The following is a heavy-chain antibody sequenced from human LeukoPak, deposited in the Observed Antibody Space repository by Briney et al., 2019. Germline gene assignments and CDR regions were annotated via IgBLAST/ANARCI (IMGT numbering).Heavy chain of an antibody. CDR1: GFTFGKYW. Sequence: GGSLRLSCVASGFTFGKYWMSWVRQAPGKGLEWVANIKLDGSEKNYVDSVKGRFTISRDNIKNSLYLQMNSLRVEDTAVFYCARDQYDTWSRRGNFDSWGQGTLVIVSS. V-gene: IGHV3-7*03. CDR3: ARDQYDTWSRRGNFDS. J-gene: IGHJ4*02. CDR2: IKLDGSEK. D-gene: IGHD3-3*01.